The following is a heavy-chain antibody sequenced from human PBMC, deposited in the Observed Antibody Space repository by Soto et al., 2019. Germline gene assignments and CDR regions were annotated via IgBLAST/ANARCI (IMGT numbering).Heavy chain of an antibody. J-gene: IGHJ4*02. V-gene: IGHV4-31*03. CDR3: ARAHAVPYFDY. Sequence: PSETLSLSCTVSGGSISSGGYYWSWIRQHPGKGLEWIGYIYYSGSTYYNPSLKSRVTISVDTSKNQFSLKLSSVTAADTAGYYCARAHAVPYFDYWGQGTLVTVSS. CDR2: IYYSGST. CDR1: GGSISSGGYY. D-gene: IGHD2-2*01.